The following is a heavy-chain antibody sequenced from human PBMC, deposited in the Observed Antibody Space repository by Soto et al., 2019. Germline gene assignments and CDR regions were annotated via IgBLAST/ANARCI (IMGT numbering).Heavy chain of an antibody. D-gene: IGHD6-13*01. V-gene: IGHV4-59*01. CDR2: VYYSGTT. J-gene: IGHJ4*02. CDR3: ARAGSTWRYFFEY. Sequence: PSETLSLTCTVSGGSISSYYWTWIRQPPGKGLEWVGYVYYSGTTYYNPSLQSRVTISVDTSKNQFSLKVKSVTAADTAIYYCARAGSTWRYFFEYWGQGSLVTVSS. CDR1: GGSISSYY.